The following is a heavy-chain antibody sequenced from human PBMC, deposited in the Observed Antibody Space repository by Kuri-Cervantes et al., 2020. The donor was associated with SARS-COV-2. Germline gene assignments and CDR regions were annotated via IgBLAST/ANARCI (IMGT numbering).Heavy chain of an antibody. CDR3: TSRTMDV. V-gene: IGHV3-30-3*01. CDR2: ISYDGSNK. Sequence: SCKASGFTFSSYAMHWVRQAPGKGLEWVAVISYDGSNKYYADSVKGRFTISRDNSKNTLYLQMNSLKTEDTAVYYCTSRTMDVWGQGTTVTVSS. CDR1: GFTFSSYA. J-gene: IGHJ6*02.